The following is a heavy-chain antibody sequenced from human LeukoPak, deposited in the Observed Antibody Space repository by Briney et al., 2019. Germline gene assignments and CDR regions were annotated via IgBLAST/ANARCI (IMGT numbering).Heavy chain of an antibody. CDR3: ARDSHSNWFYF. CDR1: GGSISSSNW. CDR2: IYHSGST. J-gene: IGHJ5*01. Sequence: ASETLSLTCAVSGGSISSSNWWSWVRQPPGKGLEWIGEIYHSGSTNYNPSLKSRVTILVDTSKNQIFLKLTSVTAADTAVYYCARDSHSNWFYFWGQGALVTVSS. V-gene: IGHV4-4*02.